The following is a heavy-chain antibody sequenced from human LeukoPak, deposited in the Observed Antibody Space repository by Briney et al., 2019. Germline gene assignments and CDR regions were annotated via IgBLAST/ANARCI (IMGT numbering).Heavy chain of an antibody. V-gene: IGHV1-69*04. J-gene: IGHJ2*01. CDR2: IIPILGIV. CDR1: GGTFSSYA. Sequence: SVKVSCKASGGTFSSYAISWVRQAPGQGLEWMGRIIPILGIVNYTQKFQGRVTITADKSTSTAYMELSSLKASDTAMYYCARREDWYFDLWGRGTLVTVSS. CDR3: ARREDWYFDL.